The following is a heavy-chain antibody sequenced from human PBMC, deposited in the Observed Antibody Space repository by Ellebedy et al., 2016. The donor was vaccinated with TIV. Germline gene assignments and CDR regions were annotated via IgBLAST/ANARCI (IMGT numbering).Heavy chain of an antibody. CDR2: IYQDGSEK. D-gene: IGHD4-17*01. J-gene: IGHJ5*02. CDR1: GFNFNSYW. Sequence: GGSLRLSCAASGFNFNSYWMGWVRQAPGKGLEWVANIYQDGSEKYYVDSVKGRFTISRDNAINSLFLQMNSLRAGDTAVYYCARRGSYGDYAVQVNSWFDRWGRGTLVTVSS. V-gene: IGHV3-7*01. CDR3: ARRGSYGDYAVQVNSWFDR.